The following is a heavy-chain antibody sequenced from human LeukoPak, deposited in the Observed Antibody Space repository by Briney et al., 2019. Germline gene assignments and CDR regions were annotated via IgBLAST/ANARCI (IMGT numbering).Heavy chain of an antibody. CDR1: GGSISSYY. CDR2: IDDSGNT. D-gene: IGHD3-16*01. J-gene: IGHJ4*02. Sequence: SETLSLTCTASGGSISSYYWSWIRRPPGKGLEWIGYIDDSGNTNYNPSLKSQVTISVDKSKNQFSLKLSFVTAADTAMYYCAASSGVTLGRFWGQGALVTVSS. V-gene: IGHV4-59*01. CDR3: AASSGVTLGRF.